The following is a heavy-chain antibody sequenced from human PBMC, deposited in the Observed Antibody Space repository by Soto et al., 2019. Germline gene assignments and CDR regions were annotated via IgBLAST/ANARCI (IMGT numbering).Heavy chain of an antibody. CDR3: ARDPSPDFWSGYYDY. D-gene: IGHD3-3*01. V-gene: IGHV1-2*02. CDR2: INPNNGGT. CDR1: GYTFKDYF. Sequence: DLEQSGAEVKQPGASVKVSCKASGYTFKDYFLHWVRQAPGQGLEWMGWINPNNGGTDYAQKFQGRVTMTRDTSISTAYMEVSRLRSGDTAVYYCARDPSPDFWSGYYDYWGQGTLITVSS. J-gene: IGHJ4*02.